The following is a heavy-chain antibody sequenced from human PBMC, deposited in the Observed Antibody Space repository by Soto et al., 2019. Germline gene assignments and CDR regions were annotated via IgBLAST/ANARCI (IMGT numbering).Heavy chain of an antibody. D-gene: IGHD3-10*01. J-gene: IGHJ4*02. CDR1: GFTVSSYA. Sequence: GSLRLSCAASGFTVSSYAMSWVRQAPGKGLEWVSAISGSGGSTYYADSVKGRFTISRDNSKNTLYLQMNSLRAEDTAVYYCAKGGFGESQFDYWGQGTLVTVSS. V-gene: IGHV3-23*01. CDR3: AKGGFGESQFDY. CDR2: ISGSGGST.